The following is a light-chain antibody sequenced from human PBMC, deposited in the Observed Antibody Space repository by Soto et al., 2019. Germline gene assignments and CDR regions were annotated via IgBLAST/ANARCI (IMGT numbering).Light chain of an antibody. CDR2: EVS. CDR1: SSDVGGYNY. V-gene: IGLV2-8*01. Sequence: QSVLTQPPAASGSPGQSVTISFTGTSSDVGGYNYVSWYQQHPGKAPKLMIYEVSKRPSGVPGRFSGSKSGNTASLTVSGLQAEDEADYYCSSFAGRNNYVFVIGTKVTVL. J-gene: IGLJ1*01. CDR3: SSFAGRNNYV.